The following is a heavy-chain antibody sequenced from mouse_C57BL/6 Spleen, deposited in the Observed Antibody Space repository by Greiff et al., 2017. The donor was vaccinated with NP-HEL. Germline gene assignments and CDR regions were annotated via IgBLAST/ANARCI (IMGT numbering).Heavy chain of an antibody. V-gene: IGHV1-82*01. Sequence: QVQLKQSGPELVKPGASVKISCKASGYAFSSSWMNWVKQRPGKGLEWIGRIYPGDGDTNYNGKFKGKATLTADKSSSTAYMQRSSLTSEDSAVYFCARVVGDGNYENYWGQGTSVTVSS. CDR3: ARVVGDGNYENY. J-gene: IGHJ4*01. CDR2: IYPGDGDT. D-gene: IGHD2-1*01. CDR1: GYAFSSSW.